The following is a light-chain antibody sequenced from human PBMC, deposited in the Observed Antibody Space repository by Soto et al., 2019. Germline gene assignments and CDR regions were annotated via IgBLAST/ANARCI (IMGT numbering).Light chain of an antibody. Sequence: DIPMTQSPSSLSASVGDRVTITCQASQDINNYLNWYQQKPGKVPKLLISGISTLQSGVPSRFSGSGYGTEFTLTISNLQPEDVATYYCQKYNTAPLTFGGGTKVDIK. CDR3: QKYNTAPLT. V-gene: IGKV1-27*01. CDR2: GIS. CDR1: QDINNY. J-gene: IGKJ4*01.